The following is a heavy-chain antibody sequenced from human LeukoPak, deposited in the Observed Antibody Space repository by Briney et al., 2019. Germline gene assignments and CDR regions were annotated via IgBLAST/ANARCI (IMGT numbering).Heavy chain of an antibody. CDR3: ARERFGFGELLPPYYYYYMDV. Sequence: PSETLSLTCTVSGGSISTSNYYWGWIRQPPGKGLEWIGSIYYSGSTYYNPSLKSRVTISVDTSKNQFSLKLSSVTAADTAVYYCARERFGFGELLPPYYYYYMDVWGKGTTVTVSS. J-gene: IGHJ6*03. D-gene: IGHD3-10*01. CDR2: IYYSGST. CDR1: GGSISTSNYY. V-gene: IGHV4-39*07.